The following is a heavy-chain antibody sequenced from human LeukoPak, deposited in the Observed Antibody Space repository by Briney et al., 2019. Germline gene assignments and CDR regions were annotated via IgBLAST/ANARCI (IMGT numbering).Heavy chain of an antibody. J-gene: IGHJ5*02. CDR1: VGSISTYC. CDR2: VYTSGST. CDR3: VGYVWNWFEP. V-gene: IGHV4-4*07. D-gene: IGHD5-12*01. Sequence: SETLSLTCTVSVGSISTYCSSWIRQPAGKGLEWIGHVYTSGSTSYSPSLKSRVTISIDKSKNQFSLKLRSVTAADTAVYYCVGYVWNWFEPWGQGTLVTVSS.